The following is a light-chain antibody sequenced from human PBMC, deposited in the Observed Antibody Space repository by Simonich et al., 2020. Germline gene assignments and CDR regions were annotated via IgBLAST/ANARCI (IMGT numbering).Light chain of an antibody. V-gene: IGLV8-61*01. Sequence: QTVVTQEPSFSVSPGGTVTLTCGLSSGSVSTSYYPSWYPQTPGQAPRTIIYNTNSRSSGVPVRFSGSILGNKAALTSTGAQADDESDYYCVLYMGSGNWVFGGGTKLTVL. CDR1: SGSVSTSYY. CDR2: NTN. J-gene: IGLJ3*02. CDR3: VLYMGSGNWV.